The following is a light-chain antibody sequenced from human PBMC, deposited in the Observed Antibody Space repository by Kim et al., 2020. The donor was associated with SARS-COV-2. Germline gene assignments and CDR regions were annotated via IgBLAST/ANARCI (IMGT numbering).Light chain of an antibody. Sequence: HRVTISCTGTFAAIVAGHDVYCYQQVPGAAPKLLIYGHTNRPSGVPDRFSGSKSVTSASLAITGLQPEDEADYYCQSYDSSLNSYVFGTGTKVTVL. V-gene: IGLV1-40*01. CDR2: GHT. CDR3: QSYDSSLNSYV. J-gene: IGLJ1*01. CDR1: FAAIVAGHD.